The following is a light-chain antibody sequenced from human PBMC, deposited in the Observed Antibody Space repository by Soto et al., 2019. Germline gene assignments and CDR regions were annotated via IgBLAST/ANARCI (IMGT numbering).Light chain of an antibody. Sequence: QTVVTQSSSASASLGSSVKLTCTLSSGHSTYIIAWHQQQPGKAPRYLMKLEGSGSYNKGSGVPDRFSGSISGADRYLTISNLQFEDEADYYCETWDINTHVVFGGGTKLTVL. CDR1: SGHSTYI. CDR2: LEGSGSY. V-gene: IGLV4-60*02. J-gene: IGLJ2*01. CDR3: ETWDINTHVV.